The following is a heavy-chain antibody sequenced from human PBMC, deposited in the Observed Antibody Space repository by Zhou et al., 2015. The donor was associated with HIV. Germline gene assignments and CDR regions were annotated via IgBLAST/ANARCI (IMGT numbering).Heavy chain of an antibody. V-gene: IGHV1-2*02. D-gene: IGHD3-16*01. CDR3: TGSQFYYDSRGGFDY. CDR1: GGTFSSHA. Sequence: QVQLVQSGAEVKKPGSSVKVSCKASGGTFSSHALSWVRQAPGQGLEWMGWISPKSGDTNSAQKFQGRVTMTRDTSVTTAYMELSRLRSDDTAMYYCTGSQFYYDSRGGFDYWGQGTLVTVSS. J-gene: IGHJ4*02. CDR2: ISPKSGDT.